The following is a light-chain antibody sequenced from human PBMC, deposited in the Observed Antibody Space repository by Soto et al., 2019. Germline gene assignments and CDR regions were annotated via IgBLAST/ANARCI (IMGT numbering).Light chain of an antibody. CDR1: QSIRTS. V-gene: IGKV3-20*01. J-gene: IGKJ5*01. CDR2: GAS. CDR3: QQYGSSPRIT. Sequence: EVVLTQSPATLSLSPGERATLSCRASQSIRTSLAWYQQKPGQAPRLLIYGASSRATGIPDRFSGSGSGTDFTLTISRLEPADFAVYYCQQYGSSPRITFGQGTRLEIK.